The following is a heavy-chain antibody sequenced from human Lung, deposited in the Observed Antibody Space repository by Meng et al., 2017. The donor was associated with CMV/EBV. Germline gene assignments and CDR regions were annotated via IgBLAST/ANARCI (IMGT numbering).Heavy chain of an antibody. D-gene: IGHD2-2*01. CDR3: ARYPRYCSSTSCYFDY. CDR1: GYSFTSYW. V-gene: IGHV5-51*01. Sequence: GSXRLSCKGSGYSFTSYWIGWVRQMPGKGLEWMGIIYPGDSDTRYSPSFQGQVTISADKSISTAYLQWSSLKASDTAMYYCARYPRYCSSTSCYFDYWGQGTLVTVSS. CDR2: IYPGDSDT. J-gene: IGHJ4*02.